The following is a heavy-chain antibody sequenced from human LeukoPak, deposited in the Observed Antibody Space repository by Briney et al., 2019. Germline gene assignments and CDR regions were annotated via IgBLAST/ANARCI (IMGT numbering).Heavy chain of an antibody. J-gene: IGHJ6*02. D-gene: IGHD3-3*01. CDR2: IYYSGST. CDR1: GGSISSYY. Sequence: SETLSLTCTVSGGSISSYYWSWIRQPPGKGLEWIGYIYYSGSTNYNPSLKSRVTISVDTSKNQFSLKLSSVTAADTAVYYCARDSHLGGTFGVVAHYYGMDVWGQGTTVTVSS. V-gene: IGHV4-59*01. CDR3: ARDSHLGGTFGVVAHYYGMDV.